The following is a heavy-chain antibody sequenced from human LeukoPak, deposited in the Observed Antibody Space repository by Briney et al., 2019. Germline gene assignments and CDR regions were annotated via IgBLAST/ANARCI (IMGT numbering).Heavy chain of an antibody. V-gene: IGHV4-31*03. CDR3: ARETPHGWGFGELFFDY. CDR2: IYYSGST. J-gene: IGHJ4*02. CDR1: GGSISSGGYY. Sequence: SETLSLTCTVSGGSISSGGYYWSWIRQHPGKGLEWIGYIYYSGSTYYNPSLKSRVTISVDTSKNQFSLKLSSVTAADTAVYYCARETPHGWGFGELFFDYWGQGTLVTVSS. D-gene: IGHD3-10*01.